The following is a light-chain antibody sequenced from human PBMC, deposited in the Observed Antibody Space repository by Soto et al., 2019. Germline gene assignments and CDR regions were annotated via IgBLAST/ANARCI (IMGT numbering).Light chain of an antibody. CDR2: GAS. Sequence: EIVLTQSPATLSLSPWERDTLSCRASQSVTSSYLAWYQQKPGQAPRLLIYGASSRATGIPDRFSGSGSGTDFPLTISRLEPEDFAVYYWQEYGSSGTFGQGTKVDIK. CDR1: QSVTSSY. CDR3: QEYGSSGT. V-gene: IGKV3-20*01. J-gene: IGKJ1*01.